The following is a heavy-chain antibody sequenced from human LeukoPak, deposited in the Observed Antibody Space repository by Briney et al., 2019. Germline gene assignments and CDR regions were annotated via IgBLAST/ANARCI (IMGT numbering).Heavy chain of an antibody. J-gene: IGHJ6*03. D-gene: IGHD3-10*01. CDR3: ARIGAAYYYYYYMDV. Sequence: SETLSLTCTVSGGSISSGSYYWSWIRQPAGKGLEWIGRIYTSGSTNYNPSLKSRVTISVDTSKNQFSLKLSSVTAADTAVYYCARIGAAYYYYYYMDVWGKGTTVTVSS. V-gene: IGHV4-61*02. CDR1: GGSISSGSYY. CDR2: IYTSGST.